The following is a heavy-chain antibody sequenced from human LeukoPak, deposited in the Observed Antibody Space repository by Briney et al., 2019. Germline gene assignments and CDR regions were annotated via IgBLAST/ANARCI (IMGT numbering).Heavy chain of an antibody. CDR2: IDANNGDT. CDR1: GYTFRGNY. J-gene: IGHJ4*02. Sequence: ASVKVSCKASGYTFRGNYIHWLRQAPGQGLEWMGWIDANNGDTKSAQKFQGRVTMSRDTSISTAYMDLSSLSPDDAAVYYCARDSSSVTLYFFDYWGQGTLATVSS. V-gene: IGHV1-2*02. D-gene: IGHD4-11*01. CDR3: ARDSSSVTLYFFDY.